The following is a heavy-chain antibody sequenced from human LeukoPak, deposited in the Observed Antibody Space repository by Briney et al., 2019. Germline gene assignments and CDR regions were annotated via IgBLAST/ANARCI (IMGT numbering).Heavy chain of an antibody. CDR3: ARDREAYYYDSSDALDAFDI. CDR1: GDTFSKYP. V-gene: IGHV1-69*06. Sequence: SVKVSCKSSGDTFSKYPIGWVRQAPGQGLEWLGDVIPIFGTANYAQKFQGRVTITADKSTSTAYMEMSSLRSEDTAVYYCARDREAYYYDSSDALDAFDIWGQGTMVTVSS. D-gene: IGHD3-22*01. J-gene: IGHJ3*02. CDR2: VIPIFGTA.